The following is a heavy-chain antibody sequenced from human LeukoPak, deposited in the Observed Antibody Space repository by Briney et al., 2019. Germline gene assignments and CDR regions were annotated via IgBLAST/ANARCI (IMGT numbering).Heavy chain of an antibody. CDR3: ARDHSEGGETTDAFDI. Sequence: SVKVSCKASGGTFSSYAISWVRQAPGQGLEWMGGIIPIFGTANYAQKFQGRVTITADKSTSTAYMELSSLRSEDTAVYYCARDHSEGGETTDAFDIWGQGTMVTVSS. J-gene: IGHJ3*02. V-gene: IGHV1-69*06. CDR2: IIPIFGTA. CDR1: GGTFSSYA. D-gene: IGHD2-21*01.